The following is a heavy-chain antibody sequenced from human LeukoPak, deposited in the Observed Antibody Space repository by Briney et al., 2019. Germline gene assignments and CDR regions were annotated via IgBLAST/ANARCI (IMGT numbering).Heavy chain of an antibody. D-gene: IGHD3-22*01. Sequence: GASVKVSCKASGGTFSSYAISWVRQAPGQGLEWMGRIIPILGIANYAQRFQGRVTITADKSTSTAYMELSSLRSEDTAVYYCAGPNYYDSSGYFPRYYYGMDVWGQGTTVTVSS. CDR2: IIPILGIA. CDR3: AGPNYYDSSGYFPRYYYGMDV. J-gene: IGHJ6*02. V-gene: IGHV1-69*04. CDR1: GGTFSSYA.